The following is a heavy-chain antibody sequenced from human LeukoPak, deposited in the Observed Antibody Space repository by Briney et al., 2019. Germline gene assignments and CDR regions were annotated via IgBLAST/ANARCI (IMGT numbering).Heavy chain of an antibody. CDR2: ISGSGGST. CDR3: ARLTTVGHYFDY. Sequence: GGSLRLSCAASGFAFSSYAMSWVRQAPGKGLEWVSAISGSGGSTYYADSVKGRFTISRDNSKNTLYLQMNSLRAENTAVYYCARLTTVGHYFDYWGQGTLVTVSS. J-gene: IGHJ4*02. V-gene: IGHV3-23*01. D-gene: IGHD4-23*01. CDR1: GFAFSSYA.